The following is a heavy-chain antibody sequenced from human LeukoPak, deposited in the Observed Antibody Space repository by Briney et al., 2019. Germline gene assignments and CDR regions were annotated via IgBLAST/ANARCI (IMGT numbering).Heavy chain of an antibody. D-gene: IGHD4-17*01. CDR2: IRYDGSNK. CDR1: GFTFSSYG. V-gene: IGHV3-30*02. CDR3: AILMTTVTHFDY. J-gene: IGHJ4*02. Sequence: PGGSLRLSYAASGFTFSSYGMHWVRQAPGKGLEWVAFIRYDGSNKYYADSVKGRFTISRDNSKNTLYLQMNSLRAEDTAVYYCAILMTTVTHFDYWGQGTLVTVSS.